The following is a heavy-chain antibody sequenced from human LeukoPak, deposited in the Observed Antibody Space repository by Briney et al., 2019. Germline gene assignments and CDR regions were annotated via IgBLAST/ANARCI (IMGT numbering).Heavy chain of an antibody. CDR3: ARQEYDFWSGYPWGGFDY. Sequence: SQTLSLTCTVSGGSISSGDYYWSWIRQPPGKGLEWIGYIYYSGSTYYNPSLKSRVTISVDTSKNQFSLKLSSVTAADTAVYYCARQEYDFWSGYPWGGFDYWGQGTLVTVSS. CDR2: IYYSGST. D-gene: IGHD3-3*01. J-gene: IGHJ4*02. CDR1: GGSISSGDYY. V-gene: IGHV4-30-4*01.